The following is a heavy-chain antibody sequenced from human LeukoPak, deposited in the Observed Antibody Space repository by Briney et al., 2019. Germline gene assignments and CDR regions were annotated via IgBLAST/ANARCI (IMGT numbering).Heavy chain of an antibody. CDR3: ARHEYSGYDSSPFDY. V-gene: IGHV5-51*01. Sequence: GESLKISCKGSGYSFTSYWIGWVRQMPGKGLEWMGIIYPGDSDTRYSPSFQGQVTISADKSISTAYLQWSSLKASDTAMHYCARHEYSGYDSSPFDYWGQGTLVTVSS. J-gene: IGHJ4*02. CDR1: GYSFTSYW. D-gene: IGHD5-12*01. CDR2: IYPGDSDT.